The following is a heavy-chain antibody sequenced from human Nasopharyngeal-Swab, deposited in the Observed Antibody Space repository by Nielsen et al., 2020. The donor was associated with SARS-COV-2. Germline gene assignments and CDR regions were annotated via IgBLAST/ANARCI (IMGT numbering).Heavy chain of an antibody. CDR1: GFTFSTYA. CDR3: AKDLVYYYHNGHYRPSAGNYFDP. CDR2: ISGSGGNT. Sequence: GEPLKISCAASGFTFSTYAMSWVRQAPGKGLEWVSGISGSGGNTFYADSVKGRWTISRDNSKNTLYLQMDSLRAEDTALYYCAKDLVYYYHNGHYRPSAGNYFDPWGQGTLVTVSS. D-gene: IGHD3-22*01. V-gene: IGHV3-23*01. J-gene: IGHJ5*02.